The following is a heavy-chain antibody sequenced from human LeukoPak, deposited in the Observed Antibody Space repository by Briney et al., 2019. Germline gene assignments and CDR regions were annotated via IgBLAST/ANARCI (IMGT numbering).Heavy chain of an antibody. J-gene: IGHJ4*02. D-gene: IGHD6-13*01. Sequence: ASVKVSCKASGGTFSSYAISWVRQAPGQGLEWMGGIIPIFGTANYAQKFQGRVTITTDESTSTAYMELSGLRSVDTAVYYCARQIAAAGTSYFDYWGQGTLVTVSS. V-gene: IGHV1-69*05. CDR1: GGTFSSYA. CDR2: IIPIFGTA. CDR3: ARQIAAAGTSYFDY.